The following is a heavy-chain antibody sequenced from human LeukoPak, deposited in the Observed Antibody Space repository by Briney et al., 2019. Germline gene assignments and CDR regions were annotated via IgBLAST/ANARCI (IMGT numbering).Heavy chain of an antibody. V-gene: IGHV1-2*02. CDR1: GYTFTGYY. J-gene: IGHJ4*02. CDR3: ARDLSSTPHWELDY. D-gene: IGHD1-26*01. Sequence: GASVKVSCKASGYTFTGYYMHWVRQAPGQGLEWMGWINPNSGGTNYAQKFQGRVTMTRDTSISTAYMELSSLTSDDTAVYYCARDLSSTPHWELDYWGQGTLVTVSS. CDR2: INPNSGGT.